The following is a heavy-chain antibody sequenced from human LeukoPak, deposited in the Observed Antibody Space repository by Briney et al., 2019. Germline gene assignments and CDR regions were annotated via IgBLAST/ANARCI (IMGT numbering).Heavy chain of an antibody. CDR1: GFILSTYG. V-gene: IGHV3-30*02. CDR3: AKDGGGWRQLSFDY. CDR2: IRSDGSSE. J-gene: IGHJ4*02. Sequence: GGSLRLSCAASGFILSTYGMHWVCQAPGKGLEWVAFIRSDGSSEFYVDSVKGRFTISRDNSKNTQYLQMNSLRAEDTAVYYCAKDGGGWRQLSFDYWGQGTLVTVSS. D-gene: IGHD5-24*01.